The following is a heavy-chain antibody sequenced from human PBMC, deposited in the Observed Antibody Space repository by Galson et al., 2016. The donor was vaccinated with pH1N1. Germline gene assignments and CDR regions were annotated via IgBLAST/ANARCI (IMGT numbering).Heavy chain of an antibody. J-gene: IGHJ4*02. CDR1: GFTFSSYN. Sequence: SLRLSCAASGFTFSSYNMNWVRQAPGKGLEWVSLISSSSTYIYYADSLKGRFTISRDNAKKSLYLQMNSLRVEDTAVYYCARDLPSITVAAPMDSGGRGTLVIVSS. CDR2: ISSSSTYI. CDR3: ARDLPSITVAAPMDS. V-gene: IGHV3-21*05. D-gene: IGHD6-19*01.